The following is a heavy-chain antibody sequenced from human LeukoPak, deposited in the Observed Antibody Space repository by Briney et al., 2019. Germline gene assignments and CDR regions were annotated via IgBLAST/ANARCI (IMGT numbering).Heavy chain of an antibody. CDR3: ARAGDIVVVPAATNPNFDY. CDR1: GFTFSSYG. J-gene: IGHJ4*02. Sequence: GGSLRLSCAASGFTFSSYGMHWVRQAPGKGLEWVAVLWYDGSNKYYADSVKGRFTISRDNSKNTLYLQMNSLRAEDTAVYYCARAGDIVVVPAATNPNFDYWGQGTLVTVSS. D-gene: IGHD2-2*01. V-gene: IGHV3-33*01. CDR2: LWYDGSNK.